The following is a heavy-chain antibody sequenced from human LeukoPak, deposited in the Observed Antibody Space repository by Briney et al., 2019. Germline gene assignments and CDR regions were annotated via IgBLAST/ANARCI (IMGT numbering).Heavy chain of an antibody. D-gene: IGHD1-26*01. J-gene: IGHJ4*02. CDR2: IKGDGSDN. Sequence: GGSLTLSCAASGFTFSSYWMSWVRQAPGAGLEGVANIKGDGSDNHYVDSVRGRFTISRDNAKNSLYLQMNSLRAEDTAVYYCARDLGYYRADYWGQGTLVTVSS. CDR3: ARDLGYYRADY. CDR1: GFTFSSYW. V-gene: IGHV3-7*04.